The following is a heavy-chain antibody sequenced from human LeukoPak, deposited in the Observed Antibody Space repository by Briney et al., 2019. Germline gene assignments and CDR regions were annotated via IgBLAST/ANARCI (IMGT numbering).Heavy chain of an antibody. V-gene: IGHV4-59*08. CDR2: IYYSGST. Sequence: NASETLSLTCTVSGGSISSYYWSWIRQPPGKGLEWIGHIYYSGSTYYNPSLKSRVSISVDTSRNQFTLRLSSVTAADTAVYYCARQAWLLDYWGQGTLVTVAS. J-gene: IGHJ4*02. CDR1: GGSISSYY. D-gene: IGHD5-12*01. CDR3: ARQAWLLDY.